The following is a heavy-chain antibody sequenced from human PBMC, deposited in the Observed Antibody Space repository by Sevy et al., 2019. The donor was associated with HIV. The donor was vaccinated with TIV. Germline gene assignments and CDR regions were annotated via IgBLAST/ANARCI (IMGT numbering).Heavy chain of an antibody. D-gene: IGHD1-1*01. V-gene: IGHV4-39*01. J-gene: IGHJ4*02. Sequence: SETLSLTCTVSGGSISSSSYYWGWIRQPPGKGLEWIGLIYYSGSTYYNPSLKSRVTIFVDTSKNQFSLKLRSVTAADTALYYCARLRLSGGVTTGSYYFDNWGQGTLVTVSS. CDR3: ARLRLSGGVTTGSYYFDN. CDR1: GGSISSSSYY. CDR2: IYYSGST.